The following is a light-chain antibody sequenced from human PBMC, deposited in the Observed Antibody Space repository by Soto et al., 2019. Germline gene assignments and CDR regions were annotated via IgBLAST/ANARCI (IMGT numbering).Light chain of an antibody. J-gene: IGKJ5*01. Sequence: DIQMTQSPSTLSASVGDRVTITCRASQSISSWLAWYQQKPGKAPKLLIYDASDLGSGVPDRFSGSGSGTDFHFTISRLEPEDFAVYYCQHYGSSPPSITFGQGTRLE. CDR2: DAS. CDR3: QHYGSSPPSIT. CDR1: QSISSW. V-gene: IGKV1-5*01.